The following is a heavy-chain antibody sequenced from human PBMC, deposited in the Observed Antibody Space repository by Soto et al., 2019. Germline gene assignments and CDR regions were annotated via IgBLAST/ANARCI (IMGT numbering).Heavy chain of an antibody. CDR3: ARVLMVYARGYPFDY. Sequence: QVQLQESGPGLVKPSQTLSLTCTVSGGSISSGDYYWSWIRQPPGKGLEWIGYIYYSGNTYYNPSLKGRVTISVDTSKDQFSLKLSSVTAADTAVYYCARVLMVYARGYPFDYWGQGTLVTVSS. CDR2: IYYSGNT. D-gene: IGHD2-8*01. CDR1: GGSISSGDYY. V-gene: IGHV4-30-4*01. J-gene: IGHJ4*02.